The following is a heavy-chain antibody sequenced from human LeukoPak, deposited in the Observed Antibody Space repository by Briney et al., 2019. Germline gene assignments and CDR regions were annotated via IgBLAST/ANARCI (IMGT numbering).Heavy chain of an antibody. CDR1: GGSISSSSYY. CDR3: ARGVQLWSNRGFFDY. J-gene: IGHJ4*02. V-gene: IGHV4-39*07. CDR2: IYYSGST. Sequence: SETLSLTCTVSGGSISSSSYYWGWIRQPPGKGLEWIGSIYYSGSTYYNPSLKSRVTISVDTSKNQFSLKLSSVTAADTAVYYCARGVQLWSNRGFFDYWGQGTLVTVSS. D-gene: IGHD5-18*01.